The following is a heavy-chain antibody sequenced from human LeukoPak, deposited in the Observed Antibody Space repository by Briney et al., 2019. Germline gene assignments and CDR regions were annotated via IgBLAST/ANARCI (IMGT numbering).Heavy chain of an antibody. CDR3: AKDVSSIAAPYYFDY. J-gene: IGHJ4*02. Sequence: PGGSLRLSCAASGFTFSSYAMNWVRQTPGKGLEWISSIVHSGTNIYYADSVKGRFTISRDNSKNTLYLQMDSLRAEDTAVYYCAKDVSSIAAPYYFDYWGQGTLVTVSS. V-gene: IGHV3-23*01. CDR2: IVHSGTNI. D-gene: IGHD6-6*01. CDR1: GFTFSSYA.